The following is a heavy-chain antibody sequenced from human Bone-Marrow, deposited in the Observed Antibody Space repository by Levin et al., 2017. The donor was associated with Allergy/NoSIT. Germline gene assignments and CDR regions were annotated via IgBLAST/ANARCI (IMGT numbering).Heavy chain of an antibody. CDR1: GYTFTSYG. J-gene: IGHJ4*02. V-gene: IGHV1-18*01. Sequence: GESLKISCKASGYTFTSYGISWVRQAPGQGLEWMGWISAYNGNTNYAQKLQGRVTMTTDTSTSTAYMELRSLRSDDTAVYYCARGPHDYGDYVLMVYWGQGTLVTVSS. D-gene: IGHD4-17*01. CDR3: ARGPHDYGDYVLMVY. CDR2: ISAYNGNT.